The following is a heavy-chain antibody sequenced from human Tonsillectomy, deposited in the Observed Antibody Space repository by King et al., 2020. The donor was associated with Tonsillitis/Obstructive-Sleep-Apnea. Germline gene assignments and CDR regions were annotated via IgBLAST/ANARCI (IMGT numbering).Heavy chain of an antibody. V-gene: IGHV3-15*07. CDR3: TTDLGDV. Sequence: QLVQSGGGLVKPGGSLRLSCAASGFTFSNAWMNWVRQAPGKGLEWVGRIQSKTDGGTTEYAAPVKGRFTVSRDDSENTLYLQMNSLKIEDTAVYYCTTDLGDVWGQGTLVTVSS. CDR2: IQSKTDGGTT. D-gene: IGHD1-26*01. CDR1: GFTFSNAW. J-gene: IGHJ4*02.